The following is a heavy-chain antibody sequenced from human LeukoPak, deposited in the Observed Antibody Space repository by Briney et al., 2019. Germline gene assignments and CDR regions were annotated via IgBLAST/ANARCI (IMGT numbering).Heavy chain of an antibody. J-gene: IGHJ4*02. D-gene: IGHD4-17*01. V-gene: IGHV4-34*01. CDR3: ASSYFTVTTGPYFDY. Sequence: SETLSLTCAVYGGSFSDYFWSWIRQPPGKGLEWIGEINHSGSTNYNPSLKSRVTISVDTSKKQFSLKLSSVTAADTAVYYCASSYFTVTTGPYFDYWGQGTLVTVSS. CDR2: INHSGST. CDR1: GGSFSDYF.